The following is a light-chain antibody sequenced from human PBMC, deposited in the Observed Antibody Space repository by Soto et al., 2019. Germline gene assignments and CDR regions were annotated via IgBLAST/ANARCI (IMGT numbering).Light chain of an antibody. V-gene: IGKV3-20*01. J-gene: IGKJ1*01. Sequence: ETVMTQSPATLSVSPGERANLSWRGRQSVNIYLAWYQQKPGQAPRLLISGASSRATGIPARFSGSGSGTDFTLTISRLEPEDFAVYYCQQYGTSPPITIGQGTKVDI. CDR1: QSVNIY. CDR2: GAS. CDR3: QQYGTSPPIT.